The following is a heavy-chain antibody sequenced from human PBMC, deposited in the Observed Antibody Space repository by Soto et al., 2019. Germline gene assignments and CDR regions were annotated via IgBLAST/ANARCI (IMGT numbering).Heavy chain of an antibody. D-gene: IGHD3-22*01. V-gene: IGHV3-30-3*01. J-gene: IGHJ4*02. CDR1: GFTFSSYA. CDR2: ISYDGSNK. Sequence: GGSLRLSCAASGFTFSSYAMHWVRQAPGKGLEWVAVISYDGSNKYYADSVKGRFTISRDNSKNTLYLQMNSLRAEDTAVYYCASGCLDSSGEAFDYWGPGTMVTVYS. CDR3: ASGCLDSSGEAFDY.